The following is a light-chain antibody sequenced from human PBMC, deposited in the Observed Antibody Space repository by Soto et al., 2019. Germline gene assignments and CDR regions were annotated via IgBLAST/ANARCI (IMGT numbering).Light chain of an antibody. V-gene: IGKV1-39*01. CDR2: AAS. Sequence: DIQMTQSPSSLSAFVGDRVTLTCRASQGISNQLNWYQLRPGKAPTLLIYAASSLQTGVSSRFSGRGSGTDFTLTISSLEPEDFAIYYCQQSFSTPFTFGRGTRLEIK. J-gene: IGKJ5*01. CDR1: QGISNQ. CDR3: QQSFSTPFT.